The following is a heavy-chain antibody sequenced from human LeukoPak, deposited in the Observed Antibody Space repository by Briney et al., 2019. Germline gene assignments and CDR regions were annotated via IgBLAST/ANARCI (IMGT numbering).Heavy chain of an antibody. Sequence: GSLLLSCAASGFPFISYSMNWVRQAPGKGLEGVSSISSSSSYIYYADSVKGRFTISRDNAKNSLYLQMNSLRAEDTAVYYCARDLIVVVPAAMDYYYGMDVWGQGTTVTVSS. CDR3: ARDLIVVVPAAMDYYYGMDV. CDR2: ISSSSSYI. CDR1: GFPFISYS. J-gene: IGHJ6*02. D-gene: IGHD2-2*01. V-gene: IGHV3-21*01.